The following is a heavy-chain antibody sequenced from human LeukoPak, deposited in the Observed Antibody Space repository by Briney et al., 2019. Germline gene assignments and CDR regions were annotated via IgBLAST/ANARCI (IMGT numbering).Heavy chain of an antibody. D-gene: IGHD5-12*01. CDR1: GFTFSSYE. CDR2: ISSSGSTI. J-gene: IGHJ3*02. V-gene: IGHV3-48*03. CDR3: ARDLGGYREKSGAFDI. Sequence: GGSLRLSCAASGFTFSSYEMNWVRQAPGKGLEWVSYISSSGSTIYYADSVKGRFTISRDNAKNSLYLQMNSLRAEDTAVYYCARDLGGYREKSGAFDIWGQGTMVTVSS.